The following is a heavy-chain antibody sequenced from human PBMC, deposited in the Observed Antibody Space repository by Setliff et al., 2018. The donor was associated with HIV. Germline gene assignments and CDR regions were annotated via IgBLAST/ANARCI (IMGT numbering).Heavy chain of an antibody. CDR3: TRAFPPMIPAAFDI. V-gene: IGHV1-46*01. D-gene: IGHD3-16*01. Sequence: ASVKVSCKASGYTFFSYHLHWVRQAPGQGLEWMGVVNPSGGSTANAQKFQGRISMTREKSTRTVFMELNSLTSDDTAVYFCTRAFPPMIPAAFDIWGLGTLVTVSS. CDR1: GYTFFSYH. J-gene: IGHJ3*02. CDR2: VNPSGGST.